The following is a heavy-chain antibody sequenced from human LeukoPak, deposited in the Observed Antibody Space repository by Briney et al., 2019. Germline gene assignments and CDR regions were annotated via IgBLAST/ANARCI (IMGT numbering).Heavy chain of an antibody. D-gene: IGHD6-6*01. V-gene: IGHV4-39*07. Sequence: SETLSLTCTVSGGSISSSSYYWGWIRQPPGKGLEWIGSIYYSGSTYYNPSLKSRVTISVDRSKNQFSLKLSSVTAADTAVYYCAREMYSSSSAFDIWGQGTMVTVSS. CDR3: AREMYSSSSAFDI. CDR1: GGSISSSSYY. J-gene: IGHJ3*02. CDR2: IYYSGST.